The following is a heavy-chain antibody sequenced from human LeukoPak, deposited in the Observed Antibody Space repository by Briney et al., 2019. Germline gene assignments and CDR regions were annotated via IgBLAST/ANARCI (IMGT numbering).Heavy chain of an antibody. V-gene: IGHV4-34*01. Sequence: SETLSLTCAVYGGSFSGYYWSWIRQPPGKGLEWIGEINHSGSTNYNPSLKSRVTISVDTSKNQFSLKLSSMTAADTAVYYCARAPKYQLLYQPRDAFDIWGQGTMVTVSS. D-gene: IGHD2-2*02. J-gene: IGHJ3*02. CDR3: ARAPKYQLLYQPRDAFDI. CDR2: INHSGST. CDR1: GGSFSGYY.